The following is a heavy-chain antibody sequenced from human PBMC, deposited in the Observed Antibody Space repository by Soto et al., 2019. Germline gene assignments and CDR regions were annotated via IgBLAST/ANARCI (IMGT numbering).Heavy chain of an antibody. V-gene: IGHV5-51*01. J-gene: IGHJ6*02. CDR1: GYSFTSYW. Sequence: PGESLKISCKGSGYSFTSYWIGWVRQMPGKGLEWMGIIYPGDSDTRYSPSFQGQVTISADKSISTAYLQWSSLEAADTAMYDCARPGNGYKASYYGLDVWGQGTTVTVSS. CDR2: IYPGDSDT. D-gene: IGHD5-18*01. CDR3: ARPGNGYKASYYGLDV.